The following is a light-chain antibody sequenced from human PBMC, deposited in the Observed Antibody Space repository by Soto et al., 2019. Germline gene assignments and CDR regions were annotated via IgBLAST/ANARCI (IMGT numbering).Light chain of an antibody. CDR1: QSVSSN. CDR3: QQRSHWPRT. V-gene: IGKV3-11*01. J-gene: IGKJ1*01. CDR2: DVS. Sequence: EVVMTQSPATLSASPGERATLSCRASQSVSSNLAWYQQKPGQAPRLLIYDVSNRATGIPARFSGSGSGTDFSLTISSLEPEDFAVYYCQQRSHWPRTFGQGTKVDIK.